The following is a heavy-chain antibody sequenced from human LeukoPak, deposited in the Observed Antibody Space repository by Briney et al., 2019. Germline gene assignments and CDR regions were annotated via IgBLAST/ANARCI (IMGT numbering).Heavy chain of an antibody. CDR2: ISYDGSNK. V-gene: IGHV3-30*14. CDR3: AKDDAWLRFGE. J-gene: IGHJ4*02. Sequence: GGSLRLSCAGSGFTFSSYAMHWVRQAPGKWLEWVAVISYDGSNKYYADSVKGRFTISRDNAKDSLFLQMNSLRAEDTAVYYCAKDDAWLRFGEWSQGTLVTVSS. D-gene: IGHD3-10*01. CDR1: GFTFSSYA.